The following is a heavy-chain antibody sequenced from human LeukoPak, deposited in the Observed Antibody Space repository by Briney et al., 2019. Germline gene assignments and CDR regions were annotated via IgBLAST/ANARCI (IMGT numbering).Heavy chain of an antibody. CDR1: GYTFTSYG. Sequence: GASVKVSCKASGYTFTSYGISWVRQAPGQGLEWMGWVSAYNGNTNYAQKLQGRVTMTTDTSTNTAYMELRSLRYDDTAVYYCARVQYQLLNRGHFDSWGQGTLVTVSS. D-gene: IGHD2-2*01. J-gene: IGHJ4*02. V-gene: IGHV1-18*01. CDR2: VSAYNGNT. CDR3: ARVQYQLLNRGHFDS.